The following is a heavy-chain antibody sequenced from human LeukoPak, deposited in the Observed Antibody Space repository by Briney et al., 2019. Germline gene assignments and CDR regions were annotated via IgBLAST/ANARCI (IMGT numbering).Heavy chain of an antibody. V-gene: IGHV3-7*01. CDR2: INLDGSEK. CDR1: GFTFRNYW. CDR3: ARDARVVIDC. J-gene: IGHJ4*02. Sequence: AGGSLRLSCAASGFTFRNYWMSWVRQAPGKGLEWVANINLDGSEKYYVDSVKGRFTISRGNAKNSLYLQMTSLRAEDTAVYYCARDARVVIDCWGQGTLVTVSS. D-gene: IGHD2-2*01.